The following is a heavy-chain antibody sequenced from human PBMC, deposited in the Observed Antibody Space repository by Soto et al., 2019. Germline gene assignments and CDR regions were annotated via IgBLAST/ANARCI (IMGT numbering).Heavy chain of an antibody. Sequence: HPGGSLRLSCAASGFTFSSYGMHWVRQAPGKGLEWVAVIWYDGSNKYYADSVKGRFTISRDNSKNTLYLQMNSLRAEDTAVYYCARDGIGRSSGWYPSSSYTGYYGMDVWGQGTTVTVSS. CDR1: GFTFSSYG. CDR2: IWYDGSNK. D-gene: IGHD6-19*01. J-gene: IGHJ6*02. V-gene: IGHV3-33*01. CDR3: ARDGIGRSSGWYPSSSYTGYYGMDV.